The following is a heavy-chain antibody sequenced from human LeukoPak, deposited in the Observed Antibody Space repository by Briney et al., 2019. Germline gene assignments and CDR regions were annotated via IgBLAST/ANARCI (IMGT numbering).Heavy chain of an antibody. CDR2: ISSSSSYI. V-gene: IGHV3-21*01. D-gene: IGHD3-22*01. CDR1: GFTFSSYS. J-gene: IGHJ4*02. Sequence: GGSLRLSCAASGFTFSSYSMYWVRQAPGKGLEWVSSISSSSSYIYYADSVKGRFTISRDNAKNSLYLQMNSLRAEDTAVYYCARDQGYYDSSSYFDYWGQGTLVTVSS. CDR3: ARDQGYYDSSSYFDY.